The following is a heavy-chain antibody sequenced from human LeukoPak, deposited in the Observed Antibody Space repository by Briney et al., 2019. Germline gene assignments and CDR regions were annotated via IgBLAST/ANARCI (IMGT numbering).Heavy chain of an antibody. CDR3: ARGRLSGGNSSY. CDR1: GGTLSSYA. D-gene: IGHD4-23*01. J-gene: IGHJ4*02. CDR2: IIPIFGTA. V-gene: IGHV1-69*06. Sequence: SVKVSCKASGGTLSSYAISWVRQAPGQGFEWMGRIIPIFGTANYAQKFQGRVTITADKSTSTAYMELSSLRSEDTAVYYCARGRLSGGNSSYWGKGTLVTVSS.